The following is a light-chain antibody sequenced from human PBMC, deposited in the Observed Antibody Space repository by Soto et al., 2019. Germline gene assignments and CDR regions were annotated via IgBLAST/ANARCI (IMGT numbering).Light chain of an antibody. CDR1: QSLRNNY. CDR2: SAS. CDR3: QQFNNSPLS. J-gene: IGKJ4*01. Sequence: EIVLTQSPGTLSLSPGERATLSCRASQSLRNNYLAWYQQKPGQTPRLLIHSASSRATGIPDSFSGSGSGTDFTLTINRLVPEDFAVYYCQQFNNSPLSFGGGTKVDIK. V-gene: IGKV3-20*01.